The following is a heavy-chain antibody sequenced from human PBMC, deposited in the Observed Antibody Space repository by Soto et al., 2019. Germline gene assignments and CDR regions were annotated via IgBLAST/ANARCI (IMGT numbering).Heavy chain of an antibody. Sequence: GASVKVSCKASGGTFSSYAISWVRQAPGQGLEWMGGIIPIFGTANYAQKFQGRVTITADESTSTAYMELSSLRSEDTAVYYCARVGYDYVWGSYPVGLDIWGQGTMVTVS. D-gene: IGHD3-16*01. CDR3: ARVGYDYVWGSYPVGLDI. CDR1: GGTFSSYA. V-gene: IGHV1-69*13. CDR2: IIPIFGTA. J-gene: IGHJ3*02.